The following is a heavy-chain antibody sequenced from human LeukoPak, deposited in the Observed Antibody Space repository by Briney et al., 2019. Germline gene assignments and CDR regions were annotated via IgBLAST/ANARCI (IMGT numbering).Heavy chain of an antibody. Sequence: GGSLRLSCAASGFTFSSYEMNRVRQAPGKGLEWVSYISSSGSTIYYADSVKGRFTISRDNAKNSLYLQMNSLRAEDTAVYYCARDDILTGYPHYWGQGTLVTVSS. CDR1: GFTFSSYE. J-gene: IGHJ4*02. D-gene: IGHD3-9*01. V-gene: IGHV3-48*03. CDR2: ISSSGSTI. CDR3: ARDDILTGYPHY.